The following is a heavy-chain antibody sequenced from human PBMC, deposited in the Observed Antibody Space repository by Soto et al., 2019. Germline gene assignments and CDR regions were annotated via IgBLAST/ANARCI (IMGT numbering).Heavy chain of an antibody. D-gene: IGHD3-10*01. CDR1: GYTFTRYN. Sequence: QAQLVQSGAEVKKPGASANLSCTASGYTFTRYNIHWVRQAPGQGLEWMGIIDTRGGSTDYTQRFQGRVTMSRDSSTGTVYMHLSSLGSEDTAIYYCARDLPRDLVRGSFDIWGQGTMVTVSS. V-gene: IGHV1-46*01. CDR3: ARDLPRDLVRGSFDI. J-gene: IGHJ3*02. CDR2: IDTRGGST.